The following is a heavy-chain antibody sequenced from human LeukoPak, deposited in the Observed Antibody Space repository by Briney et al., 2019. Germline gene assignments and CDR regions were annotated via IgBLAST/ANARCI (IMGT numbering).Heavy chain of an antibody. J-gene: IGHJ6*02. Sequence: GGSLRLSCAASGFTFGSFSMKWVRQAPGKGLEWVSSISGSSTYIYYADSVKGRLTIARDNAKNSLYLQMNSLRAAGTAVYYCAREMIGRDYGMDVWGQGTTVTVSS. CDR1: GFTFGSFS. CDR2: ISGSSTYI. D-gene: IGHD3-22*01. CDR3: AREMIGRDYGMDV. V-gene: IGHV3-21*01.